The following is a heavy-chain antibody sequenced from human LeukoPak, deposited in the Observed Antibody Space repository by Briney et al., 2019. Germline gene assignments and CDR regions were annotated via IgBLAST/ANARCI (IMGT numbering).Heavy chain of an antibody. V-gene: IGHV1-2*02. J-gene: IGHJ4*02. CDR2: INPNSGGT. CDR1: GYTFTGYY. D-gene: IGHD2-8*01. CDR3: ARGGCTNGVCPIDY. Sequence: ASVKVSCKASGYTFTGYYMHWVRQAPGQGLEWMGWINPNSGGTNYAQKFQGRVTMTRDTSISTAYMELSRLRPDDTAVYYCARGGCTNGVCPIDYWGQGTLVTVSS.